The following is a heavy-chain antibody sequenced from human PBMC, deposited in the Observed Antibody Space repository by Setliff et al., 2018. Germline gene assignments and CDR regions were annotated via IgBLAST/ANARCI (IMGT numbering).Heavy chain of an antibody. J-gene: IGHJ4*02. CDR3: VRGPGPSVVVAIPFDH. D-gene: IGHD5-12*01. CDR1: GYTFTKYG. CDR2: ISAYNGDT. V-gene: IGHV1-18*01. Sequence: GASVKVSCKASGYTFTKYGINWVRQAPGQRLEWVGWISAYNGDTNYAQKFQGRVTMTTDRSTSTAYLKLTSLRYDDTAVYYCVRGPGPSVVVAIPFDHWGQGSLVTVSS.